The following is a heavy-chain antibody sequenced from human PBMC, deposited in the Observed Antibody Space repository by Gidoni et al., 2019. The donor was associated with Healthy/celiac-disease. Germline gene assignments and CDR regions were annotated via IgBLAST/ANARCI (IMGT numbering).Heavy chain of an antibody. J-gene: IGHJ4*02. Sequence: QVQLVESARGVVQPGRSLRLSCAAPGFTFSRYRLHWVRQAPAKGLEWVAVIWDDGSNKYYADSVKGRFTISRDKSKNTLYLQMNSLRAEDTAVYYCAREGEKYYDFWSGYLRLFDYWGQGTLVTVSS. D-gene: IGHD3-3*01. CDR2: IWDDGSNK. CDR3: AREGEKYYDFWSGYLRLFDY. V-gene: IGHV3-33*01. CDR1: GFTFSRYR.